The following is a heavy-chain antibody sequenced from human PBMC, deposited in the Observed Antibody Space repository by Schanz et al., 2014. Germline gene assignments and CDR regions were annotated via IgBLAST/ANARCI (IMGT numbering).Heavy chain of an antibody. J-gene: IGHJ5*02. CDR2: VNPSVRGT. Sequence: QVQLVQSGAEVRKPGASVKVSCKASGYTFSSYGITWVRQAPGQGLEWMGIVNPSVRGTHFAREFQGRVTVTSDTSTSTVYMELSGLRSEDTAIYYCVRAVGPAALHGYWFDPWGQGTLVTVAS. V-gene: IGHV1-46*01. CDR3: VRAVGPAALHGYWFDP. D-gene: IGHD2-2*01. CDR1: GYTFSSYG.